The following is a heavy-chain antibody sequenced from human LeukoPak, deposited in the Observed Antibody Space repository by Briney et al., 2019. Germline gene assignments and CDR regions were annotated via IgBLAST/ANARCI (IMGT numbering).Heavy chain of an antibody. CDR1: GGSISRGDYY. V-gene: IGHV4-30-4*01. CDR3: ASSYGMDV. Sequence: SQTLSPTCTVSGGSISRGDYYWNWIRQPPGKGLEWIGYIYYSGSTFYNPSLKSRVTISLDTPKNQVFLKLTSVTAADTAVYYCASSYGMDVWGQGTTVTVSS. J-gene: IGHJ6*02. CDR2: IYYSGST.